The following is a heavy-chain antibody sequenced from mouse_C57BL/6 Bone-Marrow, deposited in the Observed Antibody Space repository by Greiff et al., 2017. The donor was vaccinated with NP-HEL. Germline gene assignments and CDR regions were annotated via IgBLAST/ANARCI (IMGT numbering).Heavy chain of an antibody. V-gene: IGHV5-12*01. CDR3: ARQGDYDDYFDY. D-gene: IGHD2-4*01. Sequence: EVTVVESGGGLVQPGGSLTLSCAASGFTFSDYYMYWVRQTPEKRLEWVAYISNGGGSTYYPDTVKGRFTISRDNAKNTLYLQMSRLKSEDTAMYYCARQGDYDDYFDYWGQGTTLTVSS. CDR2: ISNGGGST. J-gene: IGHJ2*01. CDR1: GFTFSDYY.